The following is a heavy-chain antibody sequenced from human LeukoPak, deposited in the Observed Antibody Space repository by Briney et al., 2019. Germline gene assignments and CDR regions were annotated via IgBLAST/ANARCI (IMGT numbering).Heavy chain of an antibody. D-gene: IGHD4/OR15-4a*01. V-gene: IGHV3-64*04. CDR1: GFTFSSYA. J-gene: IGHJ4*02. CDR3: AKGPAKGSPYYFDY. CDR2: INTNGGGT. Sequence: PGGSLRLSCSASGFTFSSYAMHWVRQAPGKGLEYVSGINTNGGGTYYADSVKGRFTISRDNSKNTLYLQMNSLRAEDTAVYYCAKGPAKGSPYYFDYWGQGTLVTVSS.